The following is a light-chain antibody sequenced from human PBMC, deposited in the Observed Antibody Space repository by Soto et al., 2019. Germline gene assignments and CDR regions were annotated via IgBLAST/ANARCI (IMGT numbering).Light chain of an antibody. CDR3: LQVNSFPRK. V-gene: IGKV2-28*01. CDR2: LGS. CDR1: QSLLHSNGYNY. J-gene: IGKJ1*01. Sequence: VTPGEPASISCRSSQSLLHSNGYNYLDWYLQKPGQSPQLLIYLGSNRASGVPDRFSGSGSGTDFILTINNLQPEDVATYYCLQVNSFPRKFGQGTKVDIK.